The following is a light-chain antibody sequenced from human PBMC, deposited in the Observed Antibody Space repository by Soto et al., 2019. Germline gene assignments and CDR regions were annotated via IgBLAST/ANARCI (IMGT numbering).Light chain of an antibody. V-gene: IGKV3-20*01. CDR2: DAS. Sequence: EIVLTQSPDPLSLSPGERATLSCRASQSVSRTYLAWYQQKPGQAPRLLIYDASNRATGFPDRFSGRGSGTECTLTISRLELYDFSVYHCDLYCTPPPTSGQ. J-gene: IGKJ1*01. CDR1: QSVSRTY. CDR3: DLYCTPPPT.